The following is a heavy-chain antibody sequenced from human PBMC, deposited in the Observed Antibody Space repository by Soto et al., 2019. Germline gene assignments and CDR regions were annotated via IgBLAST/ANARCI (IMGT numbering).Heavy chain of an antibody. Sequence: EVQLVESGGGLVQPGGSLRLSCAASGFTFSSYWMSWVRQAPGKGLEWVANIKQDGSEKWYVDSVKGRFTISRDNAKSSLYLQMNSLRAEDTAVYYCAREEADSSADLIDPWGQGTLVTVSS. V-gene: IGHV3-7*01. CDR3: AREEADSSADLIDP. CDR2: IKQDGSEK. CDR1: GFTFSSYW. D-gene: IGHD6-19*01. J-gene: IGHJ5*02.